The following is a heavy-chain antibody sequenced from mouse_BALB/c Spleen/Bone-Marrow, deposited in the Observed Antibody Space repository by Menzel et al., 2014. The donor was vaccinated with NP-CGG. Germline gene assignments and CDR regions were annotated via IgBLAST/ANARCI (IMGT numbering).Heavy chain of an antibody. CDR1: GYSITSDYA. CDR3: ARSLLRLRGFAY. CDR2: ISYSGST. V-gene: IGHV3-2*02. Sequence: VQLQQSGPGLVKPSQSLSLPCTVTGYSITSDYAWNWIRQFPGNKPEWMGYISYSGSTSYNPSLKSRISITRDTSKNQFFLQLNSVTTEDTATYYRARSLLRLRGFAYWGQGTLVTVSA. D-gene: IGHD1-2*01. J-gene: IGHJ3*01.